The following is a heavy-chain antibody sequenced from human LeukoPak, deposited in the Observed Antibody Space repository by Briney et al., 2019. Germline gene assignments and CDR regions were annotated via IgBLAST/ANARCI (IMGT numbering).Heavy chain of an antibody. CDR3: ATKRGGLDY. D-gene: IGHD3-16*01. J-gene: IGHJ4*02. CDR2: INHSGST. V-gene: IGHV4-34*01. CDR1: GGSFSGYY. Sequence: SETLSLTCAVYGGSFSGYYWSWIRQPPGKGLEWIGEINHSGSTNYNPSLKSRVTISVDTSKNQFSLKLSSVTAADAAVYYCATKRGGLDYWGQGTLVTVSS.